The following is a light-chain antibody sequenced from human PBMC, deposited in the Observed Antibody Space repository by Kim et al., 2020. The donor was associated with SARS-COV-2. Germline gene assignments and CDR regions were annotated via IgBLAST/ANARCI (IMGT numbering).Light chain of an antibody. V-gene: IGLV3-1*01. CDR2: QDS. CDR1: KLGDKY. CDR3: QAWDSSTVV. Sequence: SVAPRQTASITWSEEKLGDKYACWYQQKPGQSPVLVIYQDSKRPSGIPERFSGSNSGNTATLTISGTQAMDEADYYCQAWDSSTVVFGGGTQLTVL. J-gene: IGLJ2*01.